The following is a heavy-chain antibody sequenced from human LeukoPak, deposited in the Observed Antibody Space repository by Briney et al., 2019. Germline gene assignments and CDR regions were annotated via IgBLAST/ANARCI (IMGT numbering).Heavy chain of an antibody. V-gene: IGHV1-2*02. CDR1: GYTFTGYY. D-gene: IGHD3-3*01. CDR2: INPNSGGT. Sequence: ASVKVSCTASGYTFTGYYMHWVRQAPGQGLEWMGWINPNSGGTNYAQKFQGRVTMTRDTSISTAYMELSRLRSDDTAVYYCARGEAYYDFWSGRNYGMDVWGQGTTVTVSS. CDR3: ARGEAYYDFWSGRNYGMDV. J-gene: IGHJ6*02.